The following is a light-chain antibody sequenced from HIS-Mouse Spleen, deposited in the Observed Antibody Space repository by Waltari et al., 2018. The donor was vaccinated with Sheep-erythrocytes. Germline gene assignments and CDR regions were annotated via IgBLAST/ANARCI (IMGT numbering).Light chain of an antibody. CDR3: QQYNNWPPGT. J-gene: IGKJ2*02. Sequence: EIVMTQSLATLSVSPGERATLLCRASQSVSSNFAWYQQQPGQAPRLLIYGASTRATGIPARFSGSGSGTEFTLTISSMQSEDFAVYYCQQYNNWPPGTFGQGTKLEIK. V-gene: IGKV3-15*01. CDR2: GAS. CDR1: QSVSSN.